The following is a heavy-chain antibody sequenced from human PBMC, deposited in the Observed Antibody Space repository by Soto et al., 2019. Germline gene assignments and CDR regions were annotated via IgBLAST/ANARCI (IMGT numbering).Heavy chain of an antibody. CDR2: ISYDGSNK. CDR3: AREAPDYNLSPGMDV. Sequence: QVQVVESGGGVVQPGRSLRLSCAASGFTFSSYAMHWVRQAPGKGLXXVAVISYDGSNKYYADSVKGRFTISRDNSKNTLYLQMXSXXAEDTAVYYCAREAPDYNLSPGMDVWGQGTTVTVSS. CDR1: GFTFSSYA. D-gene: IGHD4-4*01. V-gene: IGHV3-30-3*01. J-gene: IGHJ6*02.